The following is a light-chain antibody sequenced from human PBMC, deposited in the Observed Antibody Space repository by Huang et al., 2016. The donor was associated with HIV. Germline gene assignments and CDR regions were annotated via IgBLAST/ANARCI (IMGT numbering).Light chain of an antibody. V-gene: IGKV1-39*01. CDR2: AAS. CDR1: QNISYY. CDR3: QQSYSLPLS. Sequence: DIQMTQSPPSLSASVGSRVALTCRASQNISYYLNWYQEKSGKAPKLLLYAASRLVSVVPSRFSGCGSGSNFTLTITNLQPEDIGTYYCQQSYSLPLSFGPGTTVNVK. J-gene: IGKJ3*01.